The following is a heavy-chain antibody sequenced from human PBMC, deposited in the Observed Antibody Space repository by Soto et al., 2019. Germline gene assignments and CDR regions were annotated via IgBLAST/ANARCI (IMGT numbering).Heavy chain of an antibody. V-gene: IGHV1-24*01. D-gene: IGHD3-22*01. J-gene: IGHJ3*02. CDR3: ATARYDSSGHRAFDI. CDR1: GYTLTELS. CDR2: FDPEDGET. Sequence: ASVKVSCKVSGYTLTELSMHWVRQAPGKGLEWMGGFDPEDGETIYAQKFQGRVTMTEDTSTDTAYMELSSLRSEDAAVYYCATARYDSSGHRAFDIWGQGTMVTVSS.